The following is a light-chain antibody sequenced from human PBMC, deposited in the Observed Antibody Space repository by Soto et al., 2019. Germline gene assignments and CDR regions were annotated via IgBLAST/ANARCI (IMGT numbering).Light chain of an antibody. Sequence: QSALTQPASVSGSPGQSITISCTGSYNLVSWYQQHPGKAPKLMIYEGSNRPSGVSNRFSGSKSGNTASLTISGLQADDEADYYCSSDVGAVVFGGGTKLTVL. V-gene: IGLV2-23*01. CDR2: EGS. CDR3: SSDVGAVV. J-gene: IGLJ2*01. CDR1: SYNL.